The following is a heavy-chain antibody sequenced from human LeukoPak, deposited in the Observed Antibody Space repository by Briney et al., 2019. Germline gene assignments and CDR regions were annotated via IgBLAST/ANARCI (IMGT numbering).Heavy chain of an antibody. CDR1: GFTFSSYW. Sequence: AGSLRLSCAASGFTFSSYWMTWVRQAPGKGLEWVANIRHDGSEKYSVDSVKGRFTISRDNAKNSLYLQMNSLRAEDTAVYYCASGDYRSLGDYWGQGTPVRVSS. CDR3: ASGDYRSLGDY. CDR2: IRHDGSEK. J-gene: IGHJ4*02. V-gene: IGHV3-7*01. D-gene: IGHD6-13*01.